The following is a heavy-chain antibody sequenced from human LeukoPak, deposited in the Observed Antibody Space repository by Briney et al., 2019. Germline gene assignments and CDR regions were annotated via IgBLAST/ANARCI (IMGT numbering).Heavy chain of an antibody. V-gene: IGHV4-34*01. CDR2: INHSGST. CDR1: GGSFSGYY. J-gene: IGHJ3*02. D-gene: IGHD3-10*01. CDR3: ASGGPPGTAFDI. Sequence: SETLSLTCAVYGGSFSGYYWSWIRQPPGKGLEWIGEINHSGSTNYSPSLKSRVTISVDTSKNQFSLKLSSVTAADTAVYYCASGGPPGTAFDIWGQGTMVIVSS.